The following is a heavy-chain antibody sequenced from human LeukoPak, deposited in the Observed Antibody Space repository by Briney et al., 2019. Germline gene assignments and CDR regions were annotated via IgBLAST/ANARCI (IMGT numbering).Heavy chain of an antibody. CDR3: AKDSDGSGYYFDY. Sequence: GGSLRLSCAASGFTFDDYAMHWVRQAPGKGLEWVSGISWNSGSRGYADSVEGRFTISRDNAKNSLYLQMNSLRAEDTALYYCAKDSDGSGYYFDYWGQGTLVTVSS. V-gene: IGHV3-9*01. J-gene: IGHJ4*02. D-gene: IGHD3-22*01. CDR1: GFTFDDYA. CDR2: ISWNSGSR.